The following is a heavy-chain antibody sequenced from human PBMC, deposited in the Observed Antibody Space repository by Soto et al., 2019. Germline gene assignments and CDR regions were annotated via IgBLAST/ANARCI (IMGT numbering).Heavy chain of an antibody. CDR1: GFTVSNHY. Sequence: GGSLRLSCSASGFTVSNHYMTWVRQAPGKGLEWVSVIYSGGSRYYADSVKGRFAISRDHSKNTLYLKMNSLTAEDTAVYYCTRALPDFETTGHYIDYWGQGTLVTVSS. CDR3: TRALPDFETTGHYIDY. CDR2: IYSGGSR. V-gene: IGHV3-53*01. D-gene: IGHD2-8*02. J-gene: IGHJ4*02.